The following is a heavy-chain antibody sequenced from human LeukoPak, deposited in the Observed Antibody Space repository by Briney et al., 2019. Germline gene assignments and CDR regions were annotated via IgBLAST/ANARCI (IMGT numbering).Heavy chain of an antibody. CDR1: GFTFSSYS. CDR2: VSTGSNYI. CDR3: ARGAGLYSSSSYYFDY. D-gene: IGHD6-13*01. V-gene: IGHV3-21*01. J-gene: IGHJ4*02. Sequence: GGSLRLSCTASGFTFSSYSLNWVRQAPGKGLEWVSSVSTGSNYIYYADSVKGRFTISRDNAKNSLYLQMNSLRAEDTAVCYCARGAGLYSSSSYYFDYWGQGTLVTVSS.